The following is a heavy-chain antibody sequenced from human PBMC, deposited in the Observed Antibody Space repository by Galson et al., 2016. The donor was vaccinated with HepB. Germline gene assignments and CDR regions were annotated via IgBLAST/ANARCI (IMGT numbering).Heavy chain of an antibody. V-gene: IGHV5-10-1*01. CDR1: GFRFTMYW. CDR3: ATAPRQDTPELVHH. J-gene: IGHJ1*01. D-gene: IGHD2-15*01. CDR2: IDPSDGTT. Sequence: QSGAEVKKPGESLRISCKGSGFRFTMYWISWLRQTPDKGLEWMGRIDPSDGTTNYSPSFQGHVTISVDESVNTAYIQWSGLKTSDNAMYFCATAPRQDTPELVHHWGQGTLLIVSS.